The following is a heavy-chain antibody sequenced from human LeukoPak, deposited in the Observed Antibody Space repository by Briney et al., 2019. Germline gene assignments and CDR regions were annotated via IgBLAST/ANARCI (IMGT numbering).Heavy chain of an antibody. D-gene: IGHD3-10*01. CDR3: ARESVLLWFGDSDYFDY. CDR1: GYTLTSYG. V-gene: IGHV1-18*04. Sequence: GASVKVSCKASGYTLTSYGISWVRQAPGQTREWMGWISAYNGNTNNAQKLQGRVTMTTDTSTSTAYMELRSLRSDDTAVYYCARESVLLWFGDSDYFDYWGQGTLVTVSS. J-gene: IGHJ4*02. CDR2: ISAYNGNT.